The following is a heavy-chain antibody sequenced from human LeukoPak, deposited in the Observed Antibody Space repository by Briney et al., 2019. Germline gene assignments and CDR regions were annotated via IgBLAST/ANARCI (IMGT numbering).Heavy chain of an antibody. CDR3: ARDDEIVAPYYYDSSGYLYY. J-gene: IGHJ4*02. V-gene: IGHV3-74*01. Sequence: GGSLRLSCAASGFTFSSYWMHWVRQAPGKGLVWVSRINSDGSSTSYADSVKGRFTISRDNAKNTLYLQMNSLRAEDTAVYYCARDDEIVAPYYYDSSGYLYYWGQGTLVTVSS. CDR2: INSDGSST. D-gene: IGHD3-22*01. CDR1: GFTFSSYW.